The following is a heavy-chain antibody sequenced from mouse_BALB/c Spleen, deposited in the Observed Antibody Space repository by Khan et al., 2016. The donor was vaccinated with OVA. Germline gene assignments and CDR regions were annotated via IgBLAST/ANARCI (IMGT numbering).Heavy chain of an antibody. V-gene: IGHV3-2*02. CDR3: ARGNSYGYALDY. J-gene: IGHJ4*01. D-gene: IGHD1-1*01. Sequence: EVQLQESGPGLVKPSQSLSLTCTVNGYSITSNYAWNWIRQFPGNKLEWMGYISYSGSTNYNPSLKSRLSITRDTSKNQFFLLLHSVTNEDSATYYCARGNSYGYALDYWGQGTSVTVSS. CDR1: GYSITSNYA. CDR2: ISYSGST.